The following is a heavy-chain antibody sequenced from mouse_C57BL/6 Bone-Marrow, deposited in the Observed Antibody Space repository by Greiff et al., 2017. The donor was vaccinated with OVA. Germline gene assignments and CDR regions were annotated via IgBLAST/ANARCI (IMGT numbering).Heavy chain of an antibody. D-gene: IGHD1-1*01. J-gene: IGHJ3*01. CDR1: GYTFTSYW. CDR2: IYPGSGST. Sequence: QVQLQQPGAELVKPGASVKMSCKASGYTFTSYWITWVKQRPGQGLEWIGDIYPGSGSTNYNEKFKSKATLTVDTSSSTAYLQLSSLTSEDSAVYYCARTGSDGSSYDWFAYWGQGTLVTVSA. V-gene: IGHV1-55*01. CDR3: ARTGSDGSSYDWFAY.